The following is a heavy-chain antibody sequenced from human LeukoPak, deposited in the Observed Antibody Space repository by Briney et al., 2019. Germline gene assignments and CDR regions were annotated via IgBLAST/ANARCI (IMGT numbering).Heavy chain of an antibody. Sequence: SETLSLTCTVSGGSISSYYWSWIRQPPGKGLEWIGYIYYSGSTNYNPSLKSRVTISVDTSKNQFSLKLSSVTAADTAVYYCARVLNGYGNFDYWGQGTLVTVSS. CDR1: GGSISSYY. CDR3: ARVLNGYGNFDY. CDR2: IYYSGST. V-gene: IGHV4-59*01. D-gene: IGHD5-18*01. J-gene: IGHJ4*02.